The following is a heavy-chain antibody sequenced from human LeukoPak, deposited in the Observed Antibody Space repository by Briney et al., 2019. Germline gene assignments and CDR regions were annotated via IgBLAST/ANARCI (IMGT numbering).Heavy chain of an antibody. J-gene: IGHJ4*02. CDR3: AKGVAVAGTPPGGDY. D-gene: IGHD6-19*01. V-gene: IGHV1-24*01. CDR1: GYSLIELS. CDR2: IDLEHGNP. Sequence: ASAKVSCKVSGYSLIELSTHWVRQAPGKGLEWMGGIDLEHGNPVYAQKFQGRVTMTEDTTTDTAYMEVNRLTSEDTAIYYCAKGVAVAGTPPGGDYWGQGTLLTVSS.